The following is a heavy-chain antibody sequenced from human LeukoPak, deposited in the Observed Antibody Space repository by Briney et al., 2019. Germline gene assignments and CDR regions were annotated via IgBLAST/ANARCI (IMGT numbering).Heavy chain of an antibody. CDR1: GGSISSCY. CDR2: IYYSGST. J-gene: IGHJ4*02. CDR3: ARGAKVLRFLEWLSYFDY. Sequence: SETLSLTCTVSGGSISSCYWSWIRQPPGKGLEWIGYIYYSGSTNYNPSLKSRVTISVDTSKSQFSLKLSSVTAADTAVYYCARGAKVLRFLEWLSYFDYWGQGTLVTVSS. V-gene: IGHV4-59*01. D-gene: IGHD3-3*01.